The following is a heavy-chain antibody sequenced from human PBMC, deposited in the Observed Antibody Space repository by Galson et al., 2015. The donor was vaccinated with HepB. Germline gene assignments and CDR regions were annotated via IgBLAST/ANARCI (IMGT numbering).Heavy chain of an antibody. J-gene: IGHJ4*02. V-gene: IGHV3-48*01. Sequence: SLRLSCAASGFTFSNYPMNWVRQAPGKGLEWVSYISSSSSTIYYADSVKGRFTISRDNAKNSLYLQMNSLRAEDTVVYYCAREPNYDISSYYFDYWGQGTLVTVSS. CDR3: AREPNYDISSYYFDY. D-gene: IGHD3-22*01. CDR2: ISSSSSTI. CDR1: GFTFSNYP.